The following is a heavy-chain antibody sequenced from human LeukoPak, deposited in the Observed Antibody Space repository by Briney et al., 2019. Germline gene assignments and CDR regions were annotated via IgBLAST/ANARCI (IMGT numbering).Heavy chain of an antibody. Sequence: PGGSLRLSCAASGLTFRTYSMNWVRQAPGKVLEWVSYISSGGSTIYYADSVKGRFTISRDNSKNTLYLQMNSLRAEDTAVYYCAKDQASSGWLSFDPWGQGTLVTVSS. V-gene: IGHV3-48*01. CDR2: ISSGGSTI. CDR3: AKDQASSGWLSFDP. D-gene: IGHD6-19*01. J-gene: IGHJ5*02. CDR1: GLTFRTYS.